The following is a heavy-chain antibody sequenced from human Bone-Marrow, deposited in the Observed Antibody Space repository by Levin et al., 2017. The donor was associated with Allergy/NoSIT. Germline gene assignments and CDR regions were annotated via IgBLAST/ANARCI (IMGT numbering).Heavy chain of an antibody. D-gene: IGHD1-1*01. V-gene: IGHV3-15*01. CDR3: TTDLELEPRLGYYYYYGMDV. J-gene: IGHJ6*02. CDR2: IKSKTDGGTT. Sequence: GGSLRLSCAASGFTFSNAWMSWVRQAPGKGLEWVGRIKSKTDGGTTDYAAPVKGRFTISRDDSKNTLYLQMNSLKTEDTAVYYCTTDLELEPRLGYYYYYGMDVWGQGTTVTVSS. CDR1: GFTFSNAW.